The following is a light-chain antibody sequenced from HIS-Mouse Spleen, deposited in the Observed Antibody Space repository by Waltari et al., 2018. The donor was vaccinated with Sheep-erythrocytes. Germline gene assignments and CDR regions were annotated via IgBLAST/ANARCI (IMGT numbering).Light chain of an antibody. J-gene: IGKJ2*01. V-gene: IGKV3-11*01. Sequence: DIVLTQPPATLSLSPVERATLSCRASQSVSSYLAWYQQKPGQAPRLLIYDASNRATGIPARFSGSGSGTDFTLTISIRGPEDFAVYCCQQRSNWYTFGQGTKLEIK. CDR1: QSVSSY. CDR3: QQRSNWYT. CDR2: DAS.